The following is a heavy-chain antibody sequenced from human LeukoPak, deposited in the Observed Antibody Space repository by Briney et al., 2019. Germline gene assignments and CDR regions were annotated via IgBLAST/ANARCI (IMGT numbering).Heavy chain of an antibody. CDR1: GFTFSSYA. J-gene: IGHJ5*02. CDR2: IIPILGIA. D-gene: IGHD3-9*01. Sequence: GRSLRLSCAASGFTFSSYAISWVRQAPGQGLEWMGRIIPILGIANYAQKFQGRVTITADKSTSTAYMELSSLRSEDTAVYYCARSNRDYDILTGPITTSSFDPWGQGTLVTVSS. CDR3: ARSNRDYDILTGPITTSSFDP. V-gene: IGHV1-69*04.